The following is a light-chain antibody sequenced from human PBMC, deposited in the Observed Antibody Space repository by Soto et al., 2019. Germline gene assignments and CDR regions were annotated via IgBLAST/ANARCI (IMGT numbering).Light chain of an antibody. J-gene: IGKJ2*01. Sequence: EIVLTQSPATLSLSPGERATLSCRASQSVNSYLAWYQQKPGQAPRLLIYDASNRATGIPARFSGSGSGTDFTLTISSLEPEDFATYYCQQSNSFPFTFGQGTRLDIK. CDR3: QQSNSFPFT. CDR1: QSVNSY. CDR2: DAS. V-gene: IGKV3-11*01.